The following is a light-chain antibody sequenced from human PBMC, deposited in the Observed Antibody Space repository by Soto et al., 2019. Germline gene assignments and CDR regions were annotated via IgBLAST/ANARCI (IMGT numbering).Light chain of an antibody. V-gene: IGKV1-17*01. CDR1: EGIRDE. Sequence: DIQMTQCPSSLSASVGDRVTVTCRASEGIRDELGWYQQKPGKPPKRLIYGAFNLQSGVPSRFSGSGSGTDFTLTISSLQPEDFATYYCLQHNKYPWTFGQGTKVEIK. CDR2: GAF. CDR3: LQHNKYPWT. J-gene: IGKJ1*01.